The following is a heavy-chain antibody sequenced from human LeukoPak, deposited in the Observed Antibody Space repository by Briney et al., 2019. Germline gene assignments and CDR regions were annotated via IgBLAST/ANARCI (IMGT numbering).Heavy chain of an antibody. CDR3: ARGVAVSGSWYWFDP. CDR2: ISSTSDYM. J-gene: IGHJ5*02. CDR1: GFTFSSYS. Sequence: GGSLRLSCAASGFTFSSYSMNWPRPSPGQGLEWVSSISSTSDYMYYAGSVKGRFIISRDNAKNSLYLQMNSLRAEDTAIYYCARGVAVSGSWYWFDPWGQGNLITVSS. V-gene: IGHV3-21*01. D-gene: IGHD6-13*01.